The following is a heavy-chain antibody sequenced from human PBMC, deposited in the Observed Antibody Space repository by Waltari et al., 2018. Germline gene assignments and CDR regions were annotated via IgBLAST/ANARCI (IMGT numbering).Heavy chain of an antibody. Sequence: VQAVESGGSVVQPGGSRRPPGAVSGFPSSNYGMHWVRQAPGKGLEWVAFIRYDGSNKFYADSVKGRFTISRDNSKDTVYLQMNGLRTEDTAVYYCARDQWFAFDIWGQGTMVTVSS. CDR1: GFPSSNYG. D-gene: IGHD3-22*01. CDR3: ARDQWFAFDI. V-gene: IGHV3-30*02. J-gene: IGHJ3*02. CDR2: IRYDGSNK.